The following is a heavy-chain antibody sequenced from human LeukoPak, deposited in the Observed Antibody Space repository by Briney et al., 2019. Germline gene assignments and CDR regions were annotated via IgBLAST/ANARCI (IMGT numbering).Heavy chain of an antibody. CDR1: GSTFSSYG. Sequence: GRSLRLSCAASGSTFSSYGMHWVRQAPGKGLEWVAAISYDGSNKYYADSVKGRFTISRDNSKNTLYPQMNSLRAEDTAVYYCAKPPPQRYSSSSYGMDVWGQGTTVTVSS. CDR2: ISYDGSNK. CDR3: AKPPPQRYSSSSYGMDV. V-gene: IGHV3-30*18. D-gene: IGHD6-13*01. J-gene: IGHJ6*02.